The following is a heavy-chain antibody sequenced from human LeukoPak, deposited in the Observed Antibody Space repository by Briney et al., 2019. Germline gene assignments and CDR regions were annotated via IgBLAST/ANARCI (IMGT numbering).Heavy chain of an antibody. CDR2: INTNTGNP. D-gene: IGHD1-26*01. CDR1: GYTFTSYA. J-gene: IGHJ6*03. CDR3: AREGAPMAGATFVYYYYMDV. V-gene: IGHV7-4-1*02. Sequence: ASVTVSCKASGYTFTSYAMNWVRQAPGQGLEWMGWINTNTGNPTYAQGFTGRFVFSLDTSVSTAYLQISSLKAEDTAVYYCAREGAPMAGATFVYYYYMDVWGKGTTVTVSS.